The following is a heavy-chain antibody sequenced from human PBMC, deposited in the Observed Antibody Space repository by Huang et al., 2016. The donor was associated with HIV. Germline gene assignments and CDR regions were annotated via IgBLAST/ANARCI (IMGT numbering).Heavy chain of an antibody. CDR3: VRLLDHTGDY. D-gene: IGHD1-26*01. CDR2: INTDGSER. J-gene: IGHJ4*02. V-gene: IGHV3-7*01. Sequence: EVQLVESGGGLVQPGGSLRLSCAASGFTFNSYWMSWVSQAPGKGLGWVAGINTDGSERSDVDSVKGRFTISRDNAKNSLYLQMNSLRAEDTAVYYCVRLLDHTGDYWGQGTLVTVSS. CDR1: GFTFNSYW.